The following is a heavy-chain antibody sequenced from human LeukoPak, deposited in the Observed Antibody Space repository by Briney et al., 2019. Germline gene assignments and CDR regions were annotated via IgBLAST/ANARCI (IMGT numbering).Heavy chain of an antibody. CDR3: ARDASSLILEWLSPPTAFDI. J-gene: IGHJ3*02. D-gene: IGHD3-3*01. CDR1: GGTYSSYT. CDR2: INPIFGTA. V-gene: IGHV1-69*13. Sequence: AVKVSCKASGGTYSSYTISWVRQAPGQGREWMEGINPIFGTANNAQKFQGRVTITADESTSKAYMERSSLRSEDTAVYYCARDASSLILEWLSPPTAFDIWGQGTMVTVCS.